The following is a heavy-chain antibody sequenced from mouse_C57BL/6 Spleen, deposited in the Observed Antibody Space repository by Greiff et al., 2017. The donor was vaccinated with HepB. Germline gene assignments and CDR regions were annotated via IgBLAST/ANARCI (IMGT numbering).Heavy chain of an antibody. D-gene: IGHD1-1*01. CDR3: ARPPSYGNYFDY. Sequence: QVQLQQSGTELVKPGASVKLSCKASGYTFTSYWMHWVKQRPGQGLEWIGNINPSNGGTNYNEKFKSKATLTVDKSASTAYMQLSSLTSEDSAVYDCARPPSYGNYFDYWGQGTTLTVSS. CDR1: GYTFTSYW. CDR2: INPSNGGT. V-gene: IGHV1-53*01. J-gene: IGHJ2*01.